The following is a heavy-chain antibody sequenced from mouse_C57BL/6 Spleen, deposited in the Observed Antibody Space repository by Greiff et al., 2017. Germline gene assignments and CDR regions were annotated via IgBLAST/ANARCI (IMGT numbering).Heavy chain of an antibody. J-gene: IGHJ3*01. CDR2: IDPSDSYT. D-gene: IGHD2-3*01. CDR3: ARSGDGYYVD. Sequence: QVQLQQPGAELVMPGASVKLSCTASGYTFTSYWMHWVKQRPGQGLEWIGEIDPSDSYTNYNQKFQGKSTLTLDKSSSTAYMQLSSLTSEDSAVYYCARSGDGYYVDWGQGTLVTVSA. V-gene: IGHV1-69*01. CDR1: GYTFTSYW.